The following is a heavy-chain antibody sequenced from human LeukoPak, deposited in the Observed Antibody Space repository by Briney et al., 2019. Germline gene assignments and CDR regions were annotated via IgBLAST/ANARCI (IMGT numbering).Heavy chain of an antibody. Sequence: GGSLRLSCAASGFTFSSYGMHWVRQALGKGLEWVSAISGSGGSTYYADSVKGRFTISRDNSKNTLYLQMNSLRAEDTAVYYCAKLSGLPAAGTLDYWGQGTLVTVSS. V-gene: IGHV3-23*01. CDR2: ISGSGGST. D-gene: IGHD6-19*01. CDR3: AKLSGLPAAGTLDY. CDR1: GFTFSSYG. J-gene: IGHJ4*02.